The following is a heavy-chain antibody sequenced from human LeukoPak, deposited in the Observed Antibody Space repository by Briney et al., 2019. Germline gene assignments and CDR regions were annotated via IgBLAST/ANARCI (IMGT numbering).Heavy chain of an antibody. V-gene: IGHV4-34*01. J-gene: IGHJ6*03. CDR1: GDSFSAYY. CDR2: INHSGST. CDR3: ARHKDYYYSYMDV. Sequence: PSETLSLTCAAYGDSFSAYYWIWIRQPPGKGLEWIGEINHSGSTNYHPSLKSRVTISVDTSKNQFSLKLSSVTAADTAVYYCARHKDYYYSYMDVWGKGTTVTISS.